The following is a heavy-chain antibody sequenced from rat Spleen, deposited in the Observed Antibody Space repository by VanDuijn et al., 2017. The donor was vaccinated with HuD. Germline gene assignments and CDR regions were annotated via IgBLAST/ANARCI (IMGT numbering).Heavy chain of an antibody. CDR3: TTDRTGALMEV. CDR2: ISAGGGGI. J-gene: IGHJ4*01. V-gene: IGHV5-20*01. CDR1: GFTFSDYY. Sequence: EVQLVESGGGLVQPGRSLKLSCAASGFTFSDYYMAWVRQAPKKGLEWVASISAGGGGIYYPDSVKGRFTISRDNVKSTLYLQMDSLRSEDTASYYCTTDRTGALMEVWGQGVSVTVSS. D-gene: IGHD5-1*01.